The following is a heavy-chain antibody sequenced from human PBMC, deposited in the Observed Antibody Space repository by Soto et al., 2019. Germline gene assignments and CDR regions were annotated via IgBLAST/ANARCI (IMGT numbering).Heavy chain of an antibody. J-gene: IGHJ3*02. V-gene: IGHV1-24*01. CDR1: GYTLTELS. CDR2: FDPEDGET. D-gene: IGHD2-2*01. CDR3: ARKGFLVGPAVAGSNDAFDI. Sequence: ASAKVSCKVFGYTLTELSMHWVRQAPGKELERMGDFDPEDGETIYAQKFQGRVTMTEDTSTDTAYMELSSLSSEDTAVYYCARKGFLVGPAVAGSNDAFDIWGQGTMVTV.